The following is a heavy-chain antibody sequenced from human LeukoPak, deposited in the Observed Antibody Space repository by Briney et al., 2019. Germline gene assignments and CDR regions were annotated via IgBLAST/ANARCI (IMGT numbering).Heavy chain of an antibody. CDR1: TFTFSSDS. Sequence: SGGSLRLSCAASTFTFSSDSMNWVRQAPGKGLEWVSSISSSSDYIYYADSVKGRFTISRDNAKNSLFLQMNSLRVEDSAVYYCARDSGSSWREGLNYWGQGTLVTVSS. V-gene: IGHV3-21*01. D-gene: IGHD6-13*01. J-gene: IGHJ4*02. CDR3: ARDSGSSWREGLNY. CDR2: ISSSSDYI.